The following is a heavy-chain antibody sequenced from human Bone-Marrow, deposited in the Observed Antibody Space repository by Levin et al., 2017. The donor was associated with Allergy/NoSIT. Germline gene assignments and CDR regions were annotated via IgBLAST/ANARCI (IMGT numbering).Heavy chain of an antibody. V-gene: IGHV5-51*01. Sequence: ASVKVSCKGSEYSFTNYWIGWVRQMPGKGLEWMGIIYPEDSDTRYSPSLQGQVTISVDKSIITAYLQWRSLKASDTAIYYCARTTNSWARGPFEYWGQGTLVTVSS. CDR1: EYSFTNYW. J-gene: IGHJ4*02. CDR2: IYPEDSDT. D-gene: IGHD6-13*01. CDR3: ARTTNSWARGPFEY.